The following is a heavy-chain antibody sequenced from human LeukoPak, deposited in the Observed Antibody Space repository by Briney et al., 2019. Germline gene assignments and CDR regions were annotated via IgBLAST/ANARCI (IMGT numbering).Heavy chain of an antibody. V-gene: IGHV4-59*01. J-gene: IGHJ5*02. CDR2: IYYSGST. CDR1: GGSISSYY. Sequence: SETLSLTCTVSGGSISSYYWSWIRQPPGKGLEWIGYIYYSGSTNYNPSLKSRVTISVDTSKNQFSLKLSSVTAADTAVYHCARDRCSSTSCHTNWLDPWGQGTLVTVSS. D-gene: IGHD2-2*02. CDR3: ARDRCSSTSCHTNWLDP.